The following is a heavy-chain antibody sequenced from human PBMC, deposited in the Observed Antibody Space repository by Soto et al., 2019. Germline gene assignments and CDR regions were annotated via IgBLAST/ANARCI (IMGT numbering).Heavy chain of an antibody. Sequence: SESLSLTCSVYGGSFSGYYWSWIRQPPGNGLEWVGEINNSGRTNYNPSPKSRVTISVATSKNQLSLNLSAVTAAATAVSYCAVSRARGSVSLYCFDAWGQGTLVTVSS. D-gene: IGHD3-10*01. CDR1: GGSFSGYY. J-gene: IGHJ5*02. CDR2: INNSGRT. CDR3: AVSRARGSVSLYCFDA. V-gene: IGHV4-34*01.